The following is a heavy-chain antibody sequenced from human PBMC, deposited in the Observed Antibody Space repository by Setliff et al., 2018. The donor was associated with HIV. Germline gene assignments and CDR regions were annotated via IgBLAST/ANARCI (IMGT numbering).Heavy chain of an antibody. V-gene: IGHV3-48*03. Sequence: GGSLRLSCAASGFTFSSYEMNWVRQAPGKGLEWVSYISSRGPTTYYADSVKGRFTISRDNAKNSLYLQMNSLRAEDTAVYYCARGGLQFLEWLHYFDYWGQGTLVTVSS. CDR2: ISSRGPTT. CDR3: ARGGLQFLEWLHYFDY. J-gene: IGHJ4*02. D-gene: IGHD3-3*01. CDR1: GFTFSSYE.